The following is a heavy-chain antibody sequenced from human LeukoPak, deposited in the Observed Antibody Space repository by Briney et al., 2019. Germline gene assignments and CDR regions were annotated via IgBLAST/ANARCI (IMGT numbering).Heavy chain of an antibody. Sequence: PGGSLRLSCAASGFTFSSYALSWVHPAPGQGLEWVSAIRRSGGSTYYADSVKGRFTISRDNSKNTLYLQMNSLRAEDTAVYYCAKEDSSSSGWALDYWGQGTLVTVSS. CDR2: IRRSGGST. CDR3: AKEDSSSSGWALDY. D-gene: IGHD6-19*01. V-gene: IGHV3-23*01. CDR1: GFTFSSYA. J-gene: IGHJ4*02.